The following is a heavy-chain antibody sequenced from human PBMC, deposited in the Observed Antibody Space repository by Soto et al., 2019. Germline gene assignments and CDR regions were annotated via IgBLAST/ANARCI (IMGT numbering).Heavy chain of an antibody. CDR3: ARGGGCISTSCYLVDYYYGMDV. V-gene: IGHV3-30-3*01. Sequence: QVQLVESGGGVVQPGRSLRLSCAASGFTFSSYAMHWVRQAPGKGLEWVAVISYDGSNKYYADSVKGRFTISRDNSKNXXYXQXXSLRAEDTAVYYCARGGGCISTSCYLVDYYYGMDVWGQGTTVTVSS. D-gene: IGHD2-2*01. J-gene: IGHJ6*02. CDR2: ISYDGSNK. CDR1: GFTFSSYA.